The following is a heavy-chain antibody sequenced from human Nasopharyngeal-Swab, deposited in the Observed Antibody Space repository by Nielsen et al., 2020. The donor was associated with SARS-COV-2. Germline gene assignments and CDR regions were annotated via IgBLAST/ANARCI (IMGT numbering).Heavy chain of an antibody. CDR1: GGTFSSYA. CDR3: ARDIGSGWSYYYGMDV. V-gene: IGHV1-69*10. CDR2: IIPILGIA. D-gene: IGHD6-19*01. Sequence: SVKVSCKASGGTFSSYAISWVRQAPGQGLEWMGGIIPILGIANYAQKFQGRVTITADKSTSTAYMELSSLRSEDTAVFYCARDIGSGWSYYYGMDVWGQGTTVTVSS. J-gene: IGHJ6*02.